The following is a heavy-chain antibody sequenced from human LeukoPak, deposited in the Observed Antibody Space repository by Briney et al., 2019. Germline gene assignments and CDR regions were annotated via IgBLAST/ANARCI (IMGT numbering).Heavy chain of an antibody. CDR1: GFTFSNYA. CDR3: AKDGPTGYYDFWSGYLGAFDI. CDR2: LSGSGGST. D-gene: IGHD3-3*01. Sequence: PGGSLRLSCAASGFTFSNYAMSWVRQAPGKGLEWVSALSGSGGSTYYADSVKGRSTTSRDNSKNTLYLQMNSLRAEDTAVYYCAKDGPTGYYDFWSGYLGAFDIWGQGTMVTVSS. J-gene: IGHJ3*02. V-gene: IGHV3-23*01.